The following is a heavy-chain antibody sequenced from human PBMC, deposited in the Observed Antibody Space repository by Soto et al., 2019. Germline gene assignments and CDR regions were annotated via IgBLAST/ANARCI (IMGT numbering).Heavy chain of an antibody. CDR3: AQLTPIPFHF. D-gene: IGHD6-6*01. CDR1: GFTFSSYA. CDR2: ISGSGGST. V-gene: IGHV3-23*01. Sequence: PGGSLRLSCAASGFTFSSYAMSWVRQAPGKGLEWVSAISGSGGSTYYADSVKGRFTISRDNSKNTLYLQVNSLRDEDTAVYFCAQLTPIPFHFWAQGTLVTVSS. J-gene: IGHJ4*02.